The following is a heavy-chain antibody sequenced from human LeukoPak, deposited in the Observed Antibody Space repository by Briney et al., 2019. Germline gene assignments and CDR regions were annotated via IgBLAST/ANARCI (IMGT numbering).Heavy chain of an antibody. CDR2: IYYSGST. CDR3: ARLSGGTQWLAPFDY. CDR1: GGSISSSIYY. Sequence: SETLSLTCTVSGGSISSSIYYGRWIRQPPGKGLEWIGTIYYSGSTYYNASLKSRLTISVDTSKNQFSLKLSSVTAADTAVYYCARLSGGTQWLAPFDYWGQGTLVTVSS. J-gene: IGHJ4*02. V-gene: IGHV4-39*01. D-gene: IGHD6-19*01.